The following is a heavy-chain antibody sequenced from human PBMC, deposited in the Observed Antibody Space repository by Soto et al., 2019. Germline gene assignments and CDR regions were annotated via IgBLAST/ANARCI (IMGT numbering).Heavy chain of an antibody. CDR1: GGSISSGDYY. Sequence: PSETLSLTCTVSGGSISSGDYYWSWIRQPPGKGLEWIGYIYYSGSTYYNPSLKSRVTISVDTSKNQFSLKLSSVTAADTAVYYCARHYCSGGSCYFDYWGQGTLVTVS. CDR3: ARHYCSGGSCYFDY. D-gene: IGHD2-15*01. J-gene: IGHJ4*02. V-gene: IGHV4-30-4*01. CDR2: IYYSGST.